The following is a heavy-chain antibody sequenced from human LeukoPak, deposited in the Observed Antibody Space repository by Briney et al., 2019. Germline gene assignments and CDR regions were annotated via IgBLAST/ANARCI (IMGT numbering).Heavy chain of an antibody. CDR3: ARHPWIQLWLIFYY. CDR1: GGSFSGYY. V-gene: IGHV4-34*01. CDR2: INHSGST. Sequence: SETLSLTCAVYGGSFSGYYWSWIRQPPGKGLEWIGEINHSGSTNYNPSLKSRVTISVDTSKNQFSLKLSSVAAADTAVYYCARHPWIQLWLIFYYWGQGTLVTVSS. D-gene: IGHD5-18*01. J-gene: IGHJ4*02.